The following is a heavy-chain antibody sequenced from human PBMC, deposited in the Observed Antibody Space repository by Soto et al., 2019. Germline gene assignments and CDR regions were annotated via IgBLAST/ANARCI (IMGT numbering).Heavy chain of an antibody. J-gene: IGHJ3*02. CDR2: ISYDGSNK. CDR3: ARDTSSSWYPDDAFDI. Sequence: GGSLRLSCAASGFTFSSYAMHWVRQAPGKGLEWVAVISYDGSNKYYADSVKGRFTISRDNSKNTLYLQMNSLRAEDTAVYYCARDTSSSWYPDDAFDIWGQGTMVTVSS. D-gene: IGHD6-13*01. CDR1: GFTFSSYA. V-gene: IGHV3-30-3*01.